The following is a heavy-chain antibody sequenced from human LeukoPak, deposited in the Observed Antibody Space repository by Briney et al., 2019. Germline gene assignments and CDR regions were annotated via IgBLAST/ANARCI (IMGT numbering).Heavy chain of an antibody. CDR1: GYRFTNYW. J-gene: IGHJ4*02. CDR2: IYPGDSDT. Sequence: GESLKISCKGSGYRFTNYWIGWVRQMPGKGLEWMGIIYPGDSDTRYSPSFRGQVTISADKSTSTAYLQWRSLWASDTAMYYCARGAIPAAVTGGADFDYWGRGSLVTVSS. CDR3: ARGAIPAAVTGGADFDY. V-gene: IGHV5-51*01. D-gene: IGHD6-13*01.